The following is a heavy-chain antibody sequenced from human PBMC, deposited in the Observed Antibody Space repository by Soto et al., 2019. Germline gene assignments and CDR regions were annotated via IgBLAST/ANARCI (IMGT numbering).Heavy chain of an antibody. CDR3: ARITGRHLDY. CDR2: IDYSGTA. Sequence: PAETLSLTCTVSSGSIIVTNVFLCCVRQPPGKGLEWIGNIDYSGTAYFSPSLATRVTFHVDTSKNQFSLTLYSVTAADTAVYYCARITGRHLDYWGQGILVTVSS. V-gene: IGHV4-39*01. D-gene: IGHD1-20*01. J-gene: IGHJ4*02. CDR1: SGSIIVTNVF.